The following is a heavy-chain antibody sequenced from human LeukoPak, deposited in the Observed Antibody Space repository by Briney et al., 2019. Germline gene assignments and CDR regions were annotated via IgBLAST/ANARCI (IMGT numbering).Heavy chain of an antibody. Sequence: GASVKVSCKASGYTFTGYYMHWVRQAPGQGLEWMGWISAYNGNTSYAQKFQGRVTMTADTSTSTAYMELRSLRSDDTAVYYCARDWLLAAAGTLFGHWGQGTLVTVSS. J-gene: IGHJ4*02. V-gene: IGHV1-18*04. D-gene: IGHD6-13*01. CDR1: GYTFTGYY. CDR3: ARDWLLAAAGTLFGH. CDR2: ISAYNGNT.